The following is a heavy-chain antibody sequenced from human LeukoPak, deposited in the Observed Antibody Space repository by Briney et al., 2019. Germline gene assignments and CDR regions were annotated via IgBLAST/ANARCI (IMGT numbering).Heavy chain of an antibody. CDR3: ARGAYYYDSSGYYYGRYFDL. CDR1: GGSISSYY. V-gene: IGHV4-59*01. Sequence: SETLSLTCTVSGGSISSYYWRWIRQPPGKGLEWIGYICSSGSTNYSPSLKSRVTISVDTSKNQFSLKLSSVTAADTAVYYCARGAYYYDSSGYYYGRYFDLWGRGTLVTVSS. CDR2: ICSSGST. D-gene: IGHD3-22*01. J-gene: IGHJ2*01.